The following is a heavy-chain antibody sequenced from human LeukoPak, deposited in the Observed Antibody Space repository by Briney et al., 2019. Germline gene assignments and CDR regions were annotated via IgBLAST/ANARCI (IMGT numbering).Heavy chain of an antibody. J-gene: IGHJ6*02. CDR2: IGGTSIYT. V-gene: IGHV3-21*04. Sequence: PGGSLRLSCAASGFTFSGYSMNWVRQAPGKGLEWVSSIGGTSIYTYYADSVKGRFTISRDNAKNSLYLQMNSLRAEDTAVYYCAKALYCSGGSCYYYYGMDVWGQGTTVTVSS. CDR3: AKALYCSGGSCYYYYGMDV. D-gene: IGHD2-15*01. CDR1: GFTFSGYS.